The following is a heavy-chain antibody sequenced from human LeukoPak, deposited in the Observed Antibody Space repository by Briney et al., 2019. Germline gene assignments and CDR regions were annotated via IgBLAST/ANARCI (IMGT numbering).Heavy chain of an antibody. CDR3: ARDQSWGSSSWYMRNWFDP. Sequence: PGGSLRLSCAASGFTFSSYAMHWVRQAPGKGLEWVAVISYDGSNKYYADSVKGRFTISRDNSKNTLYLQMNSLRAEDTAVYYCARDQSWGSSSWYMRNWFDPWGQGTLVTVSS. J-gene: IGHJ5*02. CDR1: GFTFSSYA. CDR2: ISYDGSNK. V-gene: IGHV3-30*04. D-gene: IGHD6-13*01.